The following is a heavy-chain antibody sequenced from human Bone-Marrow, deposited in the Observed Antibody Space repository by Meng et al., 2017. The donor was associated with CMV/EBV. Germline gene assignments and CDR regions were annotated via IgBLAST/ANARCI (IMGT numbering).Heavy chain of an antibody. CDR2: MNPNSGNT. V-gene: IGHV1-8*01. J-gene: IGHJ1*01. CDR3: ARGRDVVVPAAIYQA. D-gene: IGHD2-2*02. Sequence: ASVKVSCKASGYTFTSYDINWVRQATGQGLEWMGWMNPNSGNTGYAQKFQGRVTMTRDTSISTAYMELSRLRSDDMAVYYCARGRDVVVPAAIYQAWGQGTLVTVSS. CDR1: GYTFTSYD.